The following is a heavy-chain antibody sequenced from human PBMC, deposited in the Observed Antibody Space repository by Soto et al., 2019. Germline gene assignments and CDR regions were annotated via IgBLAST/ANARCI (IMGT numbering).Heavy chain of an antibody. CDR2: ISSSSNHV. D-gene: IGHD2-2*02. CDR1: GFSFSTYS. V-gene: IGHV3-21*01. J-gene: IGHJ3*02. Sequence: EVQLVESGGGLVKPGGSLRLSSAASGFSFSTYSINWVRQAPGKGLEWVSSISSSSNHVYYADSVKGRFTISRDNAKNSLYLQMNSLRAEDTAVYYCARDLPLYTGVFDMWGQGTMVTVSS. CDR3: ARDLPLYTGVFDM.